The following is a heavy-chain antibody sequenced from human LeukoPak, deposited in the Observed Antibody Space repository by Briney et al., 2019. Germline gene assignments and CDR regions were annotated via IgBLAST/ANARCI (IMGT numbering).Heavy chain of an antibody. V-gene: IGHV3-7*01. CDR3: ARGRGIGA. Sequence: PGGSLRLSCAASGFTFRSFWMTWVRQAPGKGLEWVANIREDGSEKYYVDSVNGRLTISRDNAKNSLSLQMNSLRAEDMGVYYCARGRGIGAWGQGTTVTVSS. J-gene: IGHJ6*02. CDR1: GFTFRSFW. CDR2: IREDGSEK.